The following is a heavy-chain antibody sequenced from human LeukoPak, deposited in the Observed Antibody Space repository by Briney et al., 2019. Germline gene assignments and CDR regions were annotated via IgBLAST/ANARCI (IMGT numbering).Heavy chain of an antibody. V-gene: IGHV3-74*01. J-gene: IGHJ4*02. Sequence: GGSLRLSCAASGFTFSSYWMHWVRQGPGKGLVWVSRINSDGSTTVYADSVKGRFTISRDNAKNSLYLQMNSLRDEDTAVYYCARRTSSSESHSFDYWGQGTLVTVSS. CDR3: ARRTSSSESHSFDY. D-gene: IGHD3-10*01. CDR2: INSDGSTT. CDR1: GFTFSSYW.